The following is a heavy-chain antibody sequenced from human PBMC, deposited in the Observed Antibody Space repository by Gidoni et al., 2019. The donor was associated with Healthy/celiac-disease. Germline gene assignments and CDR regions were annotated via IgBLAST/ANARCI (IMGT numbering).Heavy chain of an antibody. CDR1: GGTFSSYA. V-gene: IGHV1-69*01. J-gene: IGHJ2*01. D-gene: IGHD6-19*01. CDR3: AALAGYSSGWYVFDL. Sequence: QVQLVQSGAEVKKPGSSVKVSCKASGGTFSSYAISWVRQAPGQGLEWMGGIIPIFGTANYGQKFQGRVTITADESTSTAYMELSSLRSEDTAVYYCAALAGYSSGWYVFDLWGRGTLVTVSS. CDR2: IIPIFGTA.